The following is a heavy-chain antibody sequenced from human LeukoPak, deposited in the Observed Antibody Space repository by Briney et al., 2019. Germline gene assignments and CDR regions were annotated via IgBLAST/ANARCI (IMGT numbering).Heavy chain of an antibody. CDR3: ARDRVGATDYFDY. J-gene: IGHJ4*02. V-gene: IGHV3-30-3*01. CDR2: ISYDGSNK. D-gene: IGHD1-26*01. CDR1: GFTFSSYA. Sequence: GGSLRLSCAASGFTFSSYAMHWVRQAPGKGLEWVAVISYDGSNKYYADSVKGRFTISRDNSKNTLYLQMNSLRAEDTAVYYCARDRVGATDYFDYWGQGTLVTVSS.